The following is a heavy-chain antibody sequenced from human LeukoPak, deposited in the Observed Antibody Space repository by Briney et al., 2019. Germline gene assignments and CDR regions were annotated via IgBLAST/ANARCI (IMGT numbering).Heavy chain of an antibody. J-gene: IGHJ4*02. CDR1: GGSISSSSYY. D-gene: IGHD6-13*01. V-gene: IGHV4-39*07. Sequence: SETLSLTCTVSGGSISSSSYYWGWIRQPPGKGLEWIGSIYYSGSTYYNPSLKSRVTISVDTSKNQFSLHLSSVTPEDTAVYYCAREAAGMTKWGQGTLVTVSS. CDR3: AREAAGMTK. CDR2: IYYSGST.